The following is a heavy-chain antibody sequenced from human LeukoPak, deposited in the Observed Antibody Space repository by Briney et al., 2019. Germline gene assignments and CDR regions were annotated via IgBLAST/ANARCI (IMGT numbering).Heavy chain of an antibody. Sequence: SETLSLTCTVSGGSISSYYWSWIRQPPGKGLEWIGYIYYSGSTNYNPSLKSRVTISVDTSKNQFSLKLSSVTAADTAVYYCARTHCSSTSCYIGGAFDIWGQGTMVTVSS. V-gene: IGHV4-59*01. CDR2: IYYSGST. CDR1: GGSISSYY. J-gene: IGHJ3*02. D-gene: IGHD2-2*02. CDR3: ARTHCSSTSCYIGGAFDI.